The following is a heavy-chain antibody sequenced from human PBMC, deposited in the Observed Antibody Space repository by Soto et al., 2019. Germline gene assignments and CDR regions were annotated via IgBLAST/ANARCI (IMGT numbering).Heavy chain of an antibody. CDR1: GYSMSSGYY. V-gene: IGHV4-38-2*01. Sequence: NPXETLYLTCAVAGYSMSSGYYWGWIRQPPVKGLEWIGSSYHSGSTYYNPSLKSRVTISVDTSKNQFSRKLTSVTAADTAVYYCARGITMVRGAQNWFDPWGQGTLVTVSS. CDR2: SYHSGST. CDR3: ARGITMVRGAQNWFDP. J-gene: IGHJ5*02. D-gene: IGHD3-10*01.